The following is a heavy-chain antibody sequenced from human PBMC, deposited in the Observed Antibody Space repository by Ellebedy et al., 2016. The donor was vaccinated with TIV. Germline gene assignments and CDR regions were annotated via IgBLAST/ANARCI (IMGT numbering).Heavy chain of an antibody. J-gene: IGHJ5*02. V-gene: IGHV4-34*01. CDR2: INHSGST. CDR1: GGSFSGYY. CDR3: ARALPYCGGDCYSRWFDP. D-gene: IGHD2-21*02. Sequence: MPSETLSLTCAVYGGSFSGYYWSWIRQPPGKGLEWIGEINHSGSTNYNPSLKSRVTISVATSKNQFSLKLSSVTAADTAVYYCARALPYCGGDCYSRWFDPWGQGTLVTVSS.